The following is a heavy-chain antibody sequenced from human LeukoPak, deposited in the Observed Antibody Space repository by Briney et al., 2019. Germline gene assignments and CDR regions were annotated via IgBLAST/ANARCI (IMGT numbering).Heavy chain of an antibody. CDR3: ATLACSSTSCPYCTNGVCYSYMDV. CDR1: GYTFTSYD. CDR2: MNPNSGNT. Sequence: GASVKVSCKASGYTFTSYDINWVRQATGQGLEWMGWMNPNSGNTGYAQKFQGRVTITRNTSISTAYMELSSLRSEDTAVYYCATLACSSTSCPYCTNGVCYSYMDVWGKGTTVTVSS. D-gene: IGHD2-8*01. J-gene: IGHJ6*03. V-gene: IGHV1-8*03.